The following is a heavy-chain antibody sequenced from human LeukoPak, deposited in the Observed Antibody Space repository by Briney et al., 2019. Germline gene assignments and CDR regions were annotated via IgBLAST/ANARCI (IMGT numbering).Heavy chain of an antibody. D-gene: IGHD4-17*01. V-gene: IGHV3-7*01. CDR3: ARMNDYGDYLGVDY. Sequence: GGSLRLSCAASGFTFSSYWMSWVRQAPGKGLEWVANIKQDGSEKYYVDSVKGRFTISRDNAKNSLYLQMNSLRAEDTAVYYCARMNDYGDYLGVDYWGQGTLVTVSS. CDR2: IKQDGSEK. J-gene: IGHJ4*02. CDR1: GFTFSSYW.